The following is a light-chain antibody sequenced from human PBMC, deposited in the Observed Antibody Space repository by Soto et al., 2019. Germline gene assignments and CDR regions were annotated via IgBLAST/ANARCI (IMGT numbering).Light chain of an antibody. CDR2: WAS. V-gene: IGKV4-1*01. Sequence: DIVMTQSPDSLAVSRGERATISCKSSQSVLYSSDNKNYLAWYQQKPGQPPKLLIYWASTRESGVPDRFSGSGSGTDFTLTISSLQAEDVAVYHCQQHYSSPYTFGQGTKLEIK. CDR3: QQHYSSPYT. CDR1: QSVLYSSDNKNY. J-gene: IGKJ2*01.